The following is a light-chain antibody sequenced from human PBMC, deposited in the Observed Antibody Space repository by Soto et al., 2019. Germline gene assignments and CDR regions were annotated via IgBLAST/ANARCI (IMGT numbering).Light chain of an antibody. V-gene: IGKV4-1*01. CDR2: WAS. CDR3: QQYYTTPWT. J-gene: IGKJ1*01. CDR1: QSVLYSSNNKNY. Sequence: DIVMTQSPDSLAVSLGERATINCKSSQSVLYSSNNKNYLAWYQQKPGQPPKALIYWASTRESGVPDRFSGGGSGADFSLAIGSLQAEDVAVYYCQQYYTTPWTFGQGTKVEIK.